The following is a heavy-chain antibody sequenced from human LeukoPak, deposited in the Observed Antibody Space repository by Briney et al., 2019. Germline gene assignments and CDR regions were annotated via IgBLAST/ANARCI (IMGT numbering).Heavy chain of an antibody. CDR1: GFTFSTYV. J-gene: IGHJ4*02. D-gene: IGHD1-26*01. Sequence: PGGSLRLSCAASGFTFSTYVMGWVRQAPGKGLEWVSGISASGGSTYSADSVKGRFTISRDNSKNTLYLQMNSLRAEDTAVYYCAKDLGVGANPNYWGQGTLVTVSS. CDR2: ISASGGST. CDR3: AKDLGVGANPNY. V-gene: IGHV3-23*01.